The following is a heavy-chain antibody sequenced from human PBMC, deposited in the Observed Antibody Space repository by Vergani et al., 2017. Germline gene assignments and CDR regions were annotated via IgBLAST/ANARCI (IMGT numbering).Heavy chain of an antibody. CDR1: GFSFSNAW. CDR2: IKSQIDGGTT. D-gene: IGHD2-2*02. Sequence: EVQLVESGGGLVKPGGSLRLSCAASGFSFSNAWMTWVRQGPGKGLEWVGRIKSQIDGGTTDYAAPVKGRFTISRDDSKDSAFLLVNNLKTEDTAVYFCYTDYHDYWGQGTLVTVSS. J-gene: IGHJ4*02. V-gene: IGHV3-15*01. CDR3: YTDYHDY.